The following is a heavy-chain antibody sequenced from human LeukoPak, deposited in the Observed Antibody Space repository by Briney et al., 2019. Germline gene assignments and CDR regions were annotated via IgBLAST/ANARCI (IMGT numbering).Heavy chain of an antibody. CDR2: VRYDGSNK. J-gene: IGHJ3*02. Sequence: GGSLRLSCAASGFTFSSYGMHWVRQAPGKGLEWVAFVRYDGSNKYYADSVKGRFTISRDNSKNTLYLQMNSLRAEDTAVYYCAKDMYYYDTSGYYQGVSAAFDIWGQGTMVTVSS. V-gene: IGHV3-30*02. CDR1: GFTFSSYG. CDR3: AKDMYYYDTSGYYQGVSAAFDI. D-gene: IGHD3-22*01.